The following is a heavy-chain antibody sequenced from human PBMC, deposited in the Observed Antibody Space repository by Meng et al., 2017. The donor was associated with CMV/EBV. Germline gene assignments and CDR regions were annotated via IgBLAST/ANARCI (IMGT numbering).Heavy chain of an antibody. CDR1: GYTFTSYY. CDR3: ARESGSGSYYIHYGMDV. Sequence: ASVNVSCKASGYTFTSYYMHWVRQAPGQGLEWMGIINPSGGSTSYAQKFQGRVTMTRDTSTSTVYMELSSLRSEDTAVYYCARESGSGSYYIHYGMDVWGQGTTVTVSS. CDR2: INPSGGST. V-gene: IGHV1-46*01. J-gene: IGHJ6*02. D-gene: IGHD3-10*01.